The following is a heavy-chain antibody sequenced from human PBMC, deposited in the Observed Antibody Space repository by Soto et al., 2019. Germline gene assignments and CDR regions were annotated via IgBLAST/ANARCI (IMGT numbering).Heavy chain of an antibody. Sequence: GGSLRLSCAASGFTFSSYSMNWVRQAPGKGLEWVSSISSSSSYIYYADSVKGRFTISRDNAKNSLYLQMNSLRAEDTAVYYCARVYDFWSGYTFWDYYYYMDVWGKGTTVTVSS. CDR1: GFTFSSYS. CDR2: ISSSSSYI. V-gene: IGHV3-21*01. D-gene: IGHD3-3*01. J-gene: IGHJ6*03. CDR3: ARVYDFWSGYTFWDYYYYMDV.